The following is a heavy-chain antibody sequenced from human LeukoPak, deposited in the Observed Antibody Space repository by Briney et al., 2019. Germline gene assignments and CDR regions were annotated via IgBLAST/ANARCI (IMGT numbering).Heavy chain of an antibody. V-gene: IGHV3-53*01. CDR1: GFTVSSNY. Sequence: PGGSLRLSCAASGFTVSSNYMSWVRQAPGKGLEWVSVIYSGGSTYYADSVKGRFTISRDNSKNTLYLQMNSLRAEDTAVYYCARSSGAYGSGGMDVWGQGTTVTVSS. J-gene: IGHJ6*02. CDR2: IYSGGST. CDR3: ARSSGAYGSGGMDV. D-gene: IGHD3-10*01.